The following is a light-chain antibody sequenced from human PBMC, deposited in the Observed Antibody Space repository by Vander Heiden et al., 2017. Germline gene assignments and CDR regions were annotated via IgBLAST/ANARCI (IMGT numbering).Light chain of an antibody. J-gene: IGLJ2*01. V-gene: IGLV1-40*01. Sequence: QSVLTQPPSVSGAPGQRVTISCTGSSSNIGAGYDVHWYQQLPETAPNLLIYGNSNRPSGVPDRFSGSKSGTSASLAITGLQAEDEADYYCQSYDSSLSGHVVFGGGTKLTVL. CDR1: SSNIGAGYD. CDR2: GNS. CDR3: QSYDSSLSGHVV.